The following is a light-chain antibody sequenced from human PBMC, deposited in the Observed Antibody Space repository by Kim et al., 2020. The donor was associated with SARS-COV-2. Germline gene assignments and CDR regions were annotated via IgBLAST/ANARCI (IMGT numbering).Light chain of an antibody. CDR1: QSVLYSSNNKNY. J-gene: IGKJ1*01. Sequence: ATINWKSSQSVLYSSNNKNYLAWYQKKPGQPPKLLIYWASTRESGVPDRFSGSGSGTDFTLTISSLQAEDVAVYYCQQYYSTPQTFGQGTKVDIK. CDR3: QQYYSTPQT. CDR2: WAS. V-gene: IGKV4-1*01.